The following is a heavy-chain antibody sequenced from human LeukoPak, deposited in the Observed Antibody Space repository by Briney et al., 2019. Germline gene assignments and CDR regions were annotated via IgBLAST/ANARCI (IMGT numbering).Heavy chain of an antibody. V-gene: IGHV3-23*01. CDR1: GFTFSSYA. CDR3: AAQGYCSGGSCSPRAGAFDI. CDR2: ISGSGGST. J-gene: IGHJ3*02. Sequence: GGSLRLSCAASGFTFSSYAMSWVRQAPGKGLKWVSAISGSGGSTYYADSVKGRFTISRDNSKNTLYLQMNSLRAEDTAVYYCAAQGYCSGGSCSPRAGAFDIWGQGTMVTVSS. D-gene: IGHD2-15*01.